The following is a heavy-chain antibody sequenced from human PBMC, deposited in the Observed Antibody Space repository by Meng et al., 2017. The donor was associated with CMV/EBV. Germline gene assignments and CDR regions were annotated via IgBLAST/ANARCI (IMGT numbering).Heavy chain of an antibody. V-gene: IGHV4-34*01. Sequence: VPHPQCGAGSLKPSQTLSLTCAFYGGSFSGYYWSWIRQPPGKGLEWIGEINHSGSTNYNPSLKSRVTISVDTSKNQFSLKLSSVTAADTVVYYCARVWDSGWDYWGQGTLVTVSS. CDR3: ARVWDSGWDY. J-gene: IGHJ4*02. CDR1: GGSFSGYY. CDR2: INHSGST. D-gene: IGHD3-22*01.